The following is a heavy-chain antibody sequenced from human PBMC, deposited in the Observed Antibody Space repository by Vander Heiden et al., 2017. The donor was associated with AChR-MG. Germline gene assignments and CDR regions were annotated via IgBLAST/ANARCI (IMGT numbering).Heavy chain of an antibody. J-gene: IGHJ4*02. CDR3: ARDYYDSSGYYLDY. D-gene: IGHD3-22*01. CDR2: ISYDGSKK. Sequence: QVQLVESGGGVVQPGRSLRLSCAASGFTFSSYAMRWVRQAPGKGLEWVAVISYDGSKKYYADSVKGRFTISRDNSKNTLYLQMNSLRAEDTAVYYCARDYYDSSGYYLDYWGQGTLVTVSS. V-gene: IGHV3-30-3*01. CDR1: GFTFSSYA.